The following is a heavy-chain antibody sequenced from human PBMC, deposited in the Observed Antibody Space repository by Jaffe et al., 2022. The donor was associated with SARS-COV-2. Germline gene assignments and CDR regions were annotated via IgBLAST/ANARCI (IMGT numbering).Heavy chain of an antibody. Sequence: QVQLQESGPGLVKPSQTLSLTCTVSGASISDVSSYWSWVRQPAGQGLEWIGRVFATGSTDYNPSLRGRVALSLDTSKSQVSLKLTSVTAADTAVYFCAREAGSGDYGFDSWGQGTLVTVSS. V-gene: IGHV4-61*02. CDR2: VFATGST. CDR1: GASISDVSSY. D-gene: IGHD4-17*01. J-gene: IGHJ4*02. CDR3: AREAGSGDYGFDS.